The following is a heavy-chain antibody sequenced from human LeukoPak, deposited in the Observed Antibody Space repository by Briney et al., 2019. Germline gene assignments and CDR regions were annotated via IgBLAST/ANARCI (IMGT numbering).Heavy chain of an antibody. CDR1: GFTFSTYW. D-gene: IGHD6-6*01. Sequence: PGGSLRLSCAASGFTFSTYWMNWFRQTPEKGLEWVAKIKADGGEKDHVASVKGRFTISRDNAKNSLYLQMNSLRVEDTAVYYCARGGAARPDFWGQGTLVTVSS. CDR2: IKADGGEK. V-gene: IGHV3-7*01. J-gene: IGHJ4*02. CDR3: ARGGAARPDF.